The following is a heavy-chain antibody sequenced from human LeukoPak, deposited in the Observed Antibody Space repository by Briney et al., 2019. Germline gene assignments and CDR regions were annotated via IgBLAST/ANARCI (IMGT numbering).Heavy chain of an antibody. J-gene: IGHJ4*02. Sequence: ASVKVSCKASGYTFTSQGISWVRQAPGQGLEWMGWINTYNGKTNYAQKFQGRVTMTADTSTSTAYLELRSLRSDDTAVYYCASRSGSTPYYFDYWGQGTLVTVSP. CDR3: ASRSGSTPYYFDY. CDR2: INTYNGKT. V-gene: IGHV1-18*01. D-gene: IGHD3-3*01. CDR1: GYTFTSQG.